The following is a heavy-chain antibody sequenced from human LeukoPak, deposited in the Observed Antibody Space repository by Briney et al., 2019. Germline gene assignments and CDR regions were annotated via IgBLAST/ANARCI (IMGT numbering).Heavy chain of an antibody. CDR1: GGSIRSSSYY. Sequence: PSETLSLTCSVSGGSIRSSSYYWGGIRQPPGKGLEGFGSIYYSGSTYYNPSLKSRVTISVDTSKNQFSVKLSSVTAADTAVYYCARLVWSSSSGFDYWGQGTLVTVSS. CDR3: ARLVWSSSSGFDY. J-gene: IGHJ4*02. CDR2: IYYSGST. D-gene: IGHD6-6*01. V-gene: IGHV4-39*01.